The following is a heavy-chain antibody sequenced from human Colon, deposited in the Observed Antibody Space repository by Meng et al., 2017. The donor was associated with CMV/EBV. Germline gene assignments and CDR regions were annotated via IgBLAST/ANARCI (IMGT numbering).Heavy chain of an antibody. V-gene: IGHV3-30*03. Sequence: SCVGAGFTFSNYSIHWVRQAPGKGLEWVTVISNRATSEYYADPLKGRFTVSRDNSKNTVFLQMSGLRTEATAVYYCGRENDNANYFDSWGRGTLVTVSS. D-gene: IGHD1-1*01. CDR2: ISNRATSE. CDR1: GFTFSNYS. J-gene: IGHJ4*02. CDR3: GRENDNANYFDS.